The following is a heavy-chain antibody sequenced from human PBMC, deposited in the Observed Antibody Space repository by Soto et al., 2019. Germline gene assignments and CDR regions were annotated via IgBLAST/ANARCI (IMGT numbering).Heavy chain of an antibody. V-gene: IGHV4-4*02. Sequence: QVQLQESGPGLVKPSGTLSLTCAVSGGSISSSNWWSWVRQPPGKGLEWIGEIYHSGSTNYNPSLTSRVTISVDKSMKPFSLKLSSVTAADTAVYYCAITRYSYGMKADYWGQGTLVTVSS. CDR2: IYHSGST. J-gene: IGHJ4*02. CDR1: GGSISSSNW. CDR3: AITRYSYGMKADY. D-gene: IGHD5-18*01.